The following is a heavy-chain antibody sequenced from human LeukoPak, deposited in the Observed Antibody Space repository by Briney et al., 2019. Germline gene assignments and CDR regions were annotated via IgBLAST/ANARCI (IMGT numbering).Heavy chain of an antibody. CDR1: GGSFSGYY. CDR2: INHSGST. D-gene: IGHD2-2*01. Sequence: SETLSLTCAVYGGSFSGYYWSWIRQPPGKGLEWIGEINHSGSTNYNPSLKSRVTISVDTSKNQFSLKLSSVTAADTAVYYCARRGVCRSSTSCYPFDYWGQGTLVTVSS. V-gene: IGHV4-34*01. CDR3: ARRGVCRSSTSCYPFDY. J-gene: IGHJ4*02.